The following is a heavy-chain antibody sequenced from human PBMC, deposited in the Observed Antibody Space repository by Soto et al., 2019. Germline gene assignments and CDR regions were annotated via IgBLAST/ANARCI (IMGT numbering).Heavy chain of an antibody. J-gene: IGHJ4*02. V-gene: IGHV5-51*01. CDR3: ARSPRSSPYFDY. Sequence: GESLKISCQSSGYTFSNFWIGWVRQLPGKGLEWMGIIYPGDHETRYSPSFHGKVTISADRSINTAYLQWNSLEASDTAFYFCARSPRSSPYFDYWGQGALVT. CDR2: IYPGDHET. CDR1: GYTFSNFW. D-gene: IGHD6-13*01.